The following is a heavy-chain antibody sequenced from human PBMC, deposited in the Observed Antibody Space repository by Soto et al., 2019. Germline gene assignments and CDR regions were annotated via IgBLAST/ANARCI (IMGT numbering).Heavy chain of an antibody. CDR1: GGSFSGYY. D-gene: IGHD3-16*02. CDR2: INHSGST. J-gene: IGHJ4*02. V-gene: IGHV4-34*01. CDR3: ARRPYYDYVWGSYRYVGFDY. Sequence: QVQLQQWGAGLLKPSETLSRTCAVYGGSFSGYYWSWIRQPPGKGLEWIGEINHSGSTNYNPSLKSRVNISVDTSKNQFSLKLSSVTAADAAVYYCARRPYYDYVWGSYRYVGFDYWGQGTLVTVSS.